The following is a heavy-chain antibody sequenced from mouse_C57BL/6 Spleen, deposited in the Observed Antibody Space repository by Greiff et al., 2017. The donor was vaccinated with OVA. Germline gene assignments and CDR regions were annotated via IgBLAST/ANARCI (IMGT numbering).Heavy chain of an antibody. CDR2: ISSGSSTI. CDR3: ASGAWFAY. CDR1: GFTFSDYG. D-gene: IGHD4-1*01. V-gene: IGHV5-17*01. J-gene: IGHJ3*01. Sequence: EVKVVESGGGLVKPGGSLKLSCAASGFTFSDYGMHWVRQAPEKGLEWVAYISSGSSTIYYADTVKGRFTISRDNAKNTLFLQMISLRSEDTAMYYCASGAWFAYWGQGTLVTVSA.